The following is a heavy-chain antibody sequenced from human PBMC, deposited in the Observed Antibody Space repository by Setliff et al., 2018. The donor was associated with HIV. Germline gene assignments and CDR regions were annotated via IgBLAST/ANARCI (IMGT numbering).Heavy chain of an antibody. Sequence: NPSETLSLTCTVSGGSISSSSYYWGWIRQPPGKGLEWVGSLYFSGRAYYNPSLKSRVSIDADTSNNQFSLKLKYVTAAGTAVYYCARGDYRIIAAAGSGWFDPWGQGTRVTVSS. CDR3: ARGDYRIIAAAGSGWFDP. CDR1: GGSISSSSYY. D-gene: IGHD6-13*01. V-gene: IGHV4-39*01. CDR2: LYFSGRA. J-gene: IGHJ5*02.